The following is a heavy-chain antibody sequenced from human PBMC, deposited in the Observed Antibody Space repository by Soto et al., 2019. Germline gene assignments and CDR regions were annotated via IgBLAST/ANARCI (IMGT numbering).Heavy chain of an antibody. CDR1: GYSFTSYW. CDR2: IYPGDSDT. V-gene: IGHV5-51*01. Sequence: PGESLKISCKGSGYSFTSYWIGWVRQMPGKGLEWMGIIYPGDSDTRYSPSFQGQVTISADKSISTAYLQWSSLKASDTAMYYCARHFYPWSAITPNFDYWGQGTLVTVSS. D-gene: IGHD1-20*01. J-gene: IGHJ4*02. CDR3: ARHFYPWSAITPNFDY.